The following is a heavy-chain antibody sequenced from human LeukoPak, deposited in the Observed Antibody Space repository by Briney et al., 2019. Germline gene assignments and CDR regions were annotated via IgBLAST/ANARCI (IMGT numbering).Heavy chain of an antibody. CDR3: AREAYNDSSGYSDWFDP. Sequence: SETLSLTCTVSGGSISSSSYYWGWIRQPPGKGLEWIGSIYYSGSTYYNPSLKSRVTISVDTSKNQFSLKLSSVTAADTAVYYCAREAYNDSSGYSDWFDPWGQGTLVTVSS. D-gene: IGHD3-22*01. CDR1: GGSISSSSYY. CDR2: IYYSGST. V-gene: IGHV4-39*07. J-gene: IGHJ5*02.